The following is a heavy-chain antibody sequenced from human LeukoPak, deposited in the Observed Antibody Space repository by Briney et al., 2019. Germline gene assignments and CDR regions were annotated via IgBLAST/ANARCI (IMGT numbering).Heavy chain of an antibody. Sequence: SGGSLRLSCAASGFTFSSDWMHWVLQAPGKGLVWVSRINRDGRSTTYADSVKGRFTISRDNAKNTLYLQMNSLRAEDTAVYYCARHPYDILTGPSFDYWGQGTLVTVSS. CDR2: INRDGRST. J-gene: IGHJ4*02. CDR1: GFTFSSDW. CDR3: ARHPYDILTGPSFDY. V-gene: IGHV3-74*01. D-gene: IGHD3-9*01.